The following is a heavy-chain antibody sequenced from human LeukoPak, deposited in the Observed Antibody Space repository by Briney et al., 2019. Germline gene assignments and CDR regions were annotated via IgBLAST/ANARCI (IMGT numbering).Heavy chain of an antibody. J-gene: IGHJ1*01. V-gene: IGHV4-59*01. Sequence: SETLSLTCTVSGGSLSNYYWSWIRQPPGEGLEWIGYIYNSGHTNYNPSLKSRVTISEDTSKNQLSLKLSSVTAADTAVYYCARAAVTTSRYFQHWGQGTLVTVSS. CDR3: ARAAVTTSRYFQH. CDR2: IYNSGHT. CDR1: GGSLSNYY. D-gene: IGHD4-17*01.